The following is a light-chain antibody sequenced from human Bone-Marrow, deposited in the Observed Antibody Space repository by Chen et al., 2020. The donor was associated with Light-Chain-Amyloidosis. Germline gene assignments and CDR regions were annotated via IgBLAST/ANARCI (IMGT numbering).Light chain of an antibody. CDR2: DDS. V-gene: IGLV3-21*02. Sequence: SYVLTQSSSVSVAQGQTATIACGGNNIGSTSVHWYQQTPGQAPLLVVYDDSDRPSGIPERLSGSNSGNTATLTISRVEAGDEADYYCQVWDRSSDRPVFGGGTKLTVL. CDR1: NIGSTS. J-gene: IGLJ3*02. CDR3: QVWDRSSDRPV.